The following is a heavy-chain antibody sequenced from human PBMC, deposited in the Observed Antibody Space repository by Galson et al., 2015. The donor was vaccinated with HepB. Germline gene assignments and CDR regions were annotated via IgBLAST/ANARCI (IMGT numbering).Heavy chain of an antibody. J-gene: IGHJ6*02. CDR1: GYSLTTYW. V-gene: IGHV5-10-1*01. D-gene: IGHD3-22*01. Sequence: QSGAEVKKPGESLRISCKGSGYSLTTYWISWVRQMPGKGLEWMGRIDPSDSYTNYSPSFQGHVTISADKSISTAYLQWSSLKASDTAMYYCASMYYYDSSGYSTYYDYGMDVWGQGTTVTVSS. CDR3: ASMYYYDSSGYSTYYDYGMDV. CDR2: IDPSDSYT.